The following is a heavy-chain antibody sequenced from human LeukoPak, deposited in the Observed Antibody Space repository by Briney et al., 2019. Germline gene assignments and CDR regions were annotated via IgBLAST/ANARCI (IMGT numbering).Heavy chain of an antibody. J-gene: IGHJ2*01. D-gene: IGHD3-22*01. V-gene: IGHV4-4*07. Sequence: SETLSFTCTVSGGSISSYYWSWIRQPAGKGLEWIGRIYTSGSTNYNPSLKSRVTMSVDTSKNQFSLKLSSVTAADTAVYYCARVVEYYYDSSGYYRYWYFDLWGRGTLVTVSS. CDR3: ARVVEYYYDSSGYYRYWYFDL. CDR1: GGSISSYY. CDR2: IYTSGST.